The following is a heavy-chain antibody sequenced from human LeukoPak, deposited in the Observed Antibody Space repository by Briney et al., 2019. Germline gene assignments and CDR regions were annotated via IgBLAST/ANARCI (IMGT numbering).Heavy chain of an antibody. D-gene: IGHD3-10*01. Sequence: PGGSLRLSCAASGFTFSSYSMNWVRQAPGKGLEWVSYISSTTSNIYYADSVKGRFTISRDNAKNSLYLQMNSLRAEDTAVYYCAREGGSGSYLGLGYWGQGTLVTVSS. CDR3: AREGGSGSYLGLGY. CDR2: ISSTTSNI. J-gene: IGHJ4*02. CDR1: GFTFSSYS. V-gene: IGHV3-48*04.